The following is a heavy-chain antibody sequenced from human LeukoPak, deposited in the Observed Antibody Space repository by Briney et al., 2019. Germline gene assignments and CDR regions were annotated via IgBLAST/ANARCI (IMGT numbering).Heavy chain of an antibody. V-gene: IGHV1-69*04. CDR3: AREIAVAGLGPFDY. J-gene: IGHJ4*02. D-gene: IGHD6-19*01. CDR2: IIPIFGIA. Sequence: SVKVSCKASGGTFSSYAISWVRQAPGQGLEWMGRIIPIFGIANYAQKLQGRVTITADKSTSTAYMELSSLRSEDTAVYYCAREIAVAGLGPFDYWGQGTLVTVSS. CDR1: GGTFSSYA.